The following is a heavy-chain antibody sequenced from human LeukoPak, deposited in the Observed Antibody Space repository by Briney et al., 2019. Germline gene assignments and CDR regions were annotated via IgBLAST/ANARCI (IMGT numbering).Heavy chain of an antibody. CDR1: GFTFRSYE. Sequence: GGSLRLSCAASGFTFRSYEMTWVRQAPGKGLEWVSYISNTAKTLYYADSVEGRFTISRDNAKNSVYLQMNSLRAEDTAVYYCARADMALVPVFDYWGQGTLVTVSS. J-gene: IGHJ4*02. D-gene: IGHD5-24*01. V-gene: IGHV3-48*03. CDR2: ISNTAKTL. CDR3: ARADMALVPVFDY.